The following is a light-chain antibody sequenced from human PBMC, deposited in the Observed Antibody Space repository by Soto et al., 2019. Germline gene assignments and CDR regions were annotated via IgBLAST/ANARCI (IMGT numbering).Light chain of an antibody. CDR3: AAWDDSLTVV. J-gene: IGLJ2*01. CDR2: NNN. CDR1: SSNIGSRT. V-gene: IGLV1-44*01. Sequence: QSVLTQSPSASGTPGQRVTISCSGSSSNIGSRTVNWYQHLPGTAPKLLVYNNNQRPSGVPDRFSGSKSGTSASLAISGLQSEDEAVYYCAAWDDSLTVVFGGGTQLTVL.